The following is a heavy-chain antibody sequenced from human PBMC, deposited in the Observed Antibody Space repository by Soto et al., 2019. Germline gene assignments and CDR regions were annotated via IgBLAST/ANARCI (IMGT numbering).Heavy chain of an antibody. J-gene: IGHJ6*02. CDR3: AKDSSTSRYYYYDMDV. V-gene: IGHV3-23*01. CDR2: ISGSAYST. Sequence: GGSLRLSCAASGFTFSTYPMIWVRQAPGKGLEWVSLISGSAYSTYYADSVKGRFTISRDNAKNTLYLQMNSLRAEDTAVYYCAKDSSTSRYYYYDMDVWGRGTTVTVSS. D-gene: IGHD2-2*01. CDR1: GFTFSTYP.